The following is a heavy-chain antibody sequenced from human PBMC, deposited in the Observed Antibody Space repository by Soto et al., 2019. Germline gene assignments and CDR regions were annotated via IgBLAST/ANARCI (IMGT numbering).Heavy chain of an antibody. Sequence: PGGSLRLSCAASGFTFSTYGINWVRQAPGKGLEWVAVISYDGSSQYFADSVKGRFTIARDNSKNALYLQMNSLRAEDTAVYCCAKLGDYYFDSRDYSSSSPIDAFDIWGQGTLVTVSS. V-gene: IGHV3-30*18. CDR1: GFTFSTYG. CDR3: AKLGDYYFDSRDYSSSSPIDAFDI. J-gene: IGHJ3*02. D-gene: IGHD3-22*01. CDR2: ISYDGSSQ.